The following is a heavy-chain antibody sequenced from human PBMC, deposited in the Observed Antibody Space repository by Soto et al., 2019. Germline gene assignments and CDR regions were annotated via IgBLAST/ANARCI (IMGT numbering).Heavy chain of an antibody. D-gene: IGHD5-12*01. Sequence: QVQLQESGPGLVKPSQTLSLTCTVSGGSISSGDYYWSWIRQPPGKGLEWIGYIYYSGSTYYSPSLMSRVNISVDTSKNQFSLKLSSVTAADSAVYYCARYSGYDWYFDLWGRGTLVTVSS. V-gene: IGHV4-30-4*01. J-gene: IGHJ2*01. CDR3: ARYSGYDWYFDL. CDR1: GGSISSGDYY. CDR2: IYYSGST.